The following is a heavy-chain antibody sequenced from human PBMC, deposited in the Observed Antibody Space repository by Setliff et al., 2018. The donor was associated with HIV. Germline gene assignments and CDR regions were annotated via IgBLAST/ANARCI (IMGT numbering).Heavy chain of an antibody. J-gene: IGHJ4*02. CDR2: IYPNTGGT. CDR1: GYTFTDYY. V-gene: IGHV1-2*02. CDR3: AKQGRGYSGYDSYFDS. D-gene: IGHD5-12*01. Sequence: ASVKVSCKASGYTFTDYYIHWVRQAPGQGLEWMGWIYPNTGGTNYAEKFQGRVTMTRDTSISTAYMELSRLTSDDTAVYYCAKQGRGYSGYDSYFDSWGQGTLVTVSS.